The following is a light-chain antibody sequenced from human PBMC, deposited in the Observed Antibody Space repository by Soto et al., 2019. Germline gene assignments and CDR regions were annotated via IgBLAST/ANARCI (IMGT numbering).Light chain of an antibody. CDR2: AAS. V-gene: IGKV1-39*01. CDR1: QSISSD. Sequence: DSQMTQSPSSLSASVGDRGTITCRASQSISSDLNGYQQKPGQAPKLLIYAASSLQSGVPPRFSGSRSGREFTLTISTLQPEDFATYYCQQSYRTLVSFGHGKKV. J-gene: IGKJ1*01. CDR3: QQSYRTLVS.